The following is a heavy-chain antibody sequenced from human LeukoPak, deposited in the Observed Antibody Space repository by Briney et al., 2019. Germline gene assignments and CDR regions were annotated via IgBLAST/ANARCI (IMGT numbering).Heavy chain of an antibody. CDR2: INTNTGNP. CDR3: ARESSGYDFWSGYPK. J-gene: IGHJ4*02. D-gene: IGHD3-3*01. Sequence: ASVKVSCRASGYTFTSYAMNWVRQAPGQGLEWMGWINTNTGNPTYAQGFTGRFVFSLDTSVSTAYLQISSLKAEDSAVYYCARESSGYDFWSGYPKWGQGTLVTVSS. V-gene: IGHV7-4-1*02. CDR1: GYTFTSYA.